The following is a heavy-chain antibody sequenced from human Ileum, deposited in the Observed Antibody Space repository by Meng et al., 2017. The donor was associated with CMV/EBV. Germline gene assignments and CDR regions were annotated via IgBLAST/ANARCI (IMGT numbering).Heavy chain of an antibody. Sequence: GGSLRLSCAASGFTFNTYGMHWVRQAPGKGLEWVSVTYTGGTTYYADSVKGRFTVSRDSLNNTLSLQMNSLRAEDTAFYYCARHLYSFGVVTAIDYWGQGTLVTVSS. V-gene: IGHV3-NL1*01. CDR3: ARHLYSFGVVTAIDY. J-gene: IGHJ4*02. D-gene: IGHD3-3*01. CDR2: TYTGGTT. CDR1: GFTFNTYG.